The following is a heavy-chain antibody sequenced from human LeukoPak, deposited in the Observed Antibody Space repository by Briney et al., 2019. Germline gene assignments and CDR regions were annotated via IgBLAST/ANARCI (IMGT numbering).Heavy chain of an antibody. J-gene: IGHJ4*02. CDR2: ISYDGSNK. CDR3: ARAFLGYCSGGSCYNAGY. Sequence: PGGSLRLSCAASGFTFSSYAMHWVRQAPGKGLEWVAVISYDGSNKYYADSVKGRFTISRDNSKNTLYLQMNSLRADDTAVYYCARAFLGYCSGGSCYNAGYWGQGTLVTVSS. V-gene: IGHV3-30-3*01. D-gene: IGHD2-15*01. CDR1: GFTFSSYA.